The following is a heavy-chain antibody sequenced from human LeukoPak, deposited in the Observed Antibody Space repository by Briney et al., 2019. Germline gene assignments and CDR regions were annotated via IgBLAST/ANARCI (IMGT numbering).Heavy chain of an antibody. CDR3: VRRVGSGWPVQH. CDR2: INPNSGGT. CDR1: GYTFTGYY. J-gene: IGHJ1*01. V-gene: IGHV1-2*02. Sequence: GASVKVSCKASGYTFTGYYMHWVRQAPGQGLEWMGWINPNSGGTNYAQKFQGRVTMTRDTSISTAYMELSRLRSDDTAVYYCVRRVGSGWPVQHWGQGTLVTVSS. D-gene: IGHD6-19*01.